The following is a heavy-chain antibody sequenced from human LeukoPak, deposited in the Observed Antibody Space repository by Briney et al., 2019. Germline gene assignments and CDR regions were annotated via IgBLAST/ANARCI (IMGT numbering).Heavy chain of an antibody. J-gene: IGHJ4*02. CDR3: ARGGLGRGYSGYDGLH. CDR1: GFTFSSYW. D-gene: IGHD5-12*01. V-gene: IGHV3-7*01. CDR2: IKQDGSEK. Sequence: GGSLRLSCAASGFTFSSYWMSWVRQAPGKGLEWVANIKQDGSEKYYVDSVKGRFTISRDNAKNSLYLQMNSLRAEDTAVYYCARGGLGRGYSGYDGLHWGQGTLVTVSS.